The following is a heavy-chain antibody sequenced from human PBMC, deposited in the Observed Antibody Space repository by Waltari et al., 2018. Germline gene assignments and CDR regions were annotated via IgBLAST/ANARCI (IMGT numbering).Heavy chain of an antibody. CDR3: ARDPGPIVGAPDY. V-gene: IGHV1-2*02. CDR1: GYSFPDYH. CDR2: INPKNGDT. J-gene: IGHJ4*02. D-gene: IGHD1-26*01. Sequence: QVQLVQSGPEVKKPGASVKVSCQASGYSFPDYHLHWVRPTPGQGLEWLGWINPKNGDTGYAQNFLGRVTMTRDTSINTVYMDLSGLRSDDTAVFYCARDPGPIVGAPDYWGQGTLVTVSS.